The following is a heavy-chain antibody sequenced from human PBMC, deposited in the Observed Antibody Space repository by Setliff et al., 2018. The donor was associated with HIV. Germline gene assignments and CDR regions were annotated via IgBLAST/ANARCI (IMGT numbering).Heavy chain of an antibody. CDR3: ARGLYGSGSFFFDS. CDR1: GGSFSGYL. V-gene: IGHV4-34*01. J-gene: IGHJ4*02. Sequence: SETLSLTCAVYGGSFSGYLWSWIRQSPEKGLEWIGEMKQSLSTKYSPSLRGRVIISVDTSKRQFSLKLTSVTAADTAVYYCARGLYGSGSFFFDSWGRGTLVTVSS. CDR2: MKQSLST. D-gene: IGHD3-10*01.